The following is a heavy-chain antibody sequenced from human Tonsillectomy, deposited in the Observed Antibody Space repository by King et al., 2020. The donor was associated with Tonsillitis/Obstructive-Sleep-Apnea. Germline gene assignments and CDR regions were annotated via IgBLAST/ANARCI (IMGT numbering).Heavy chain of an antibody. CDR2: IKKDGSEK. CDR1: GFTFSSYW. J-gene: IGHJ3*02. Sequence: VQLVESGGGLVQPGGSLRLSCAASGFTFSSYWMTWFRQAPGKGLEWVANIKKDGSEKYYVDSVKGRFTISRDNSKNSLYLQMNSLRAEDTAVDYCARGAIQIWSADAFDIWGQGTMVTVSS. V-gene: IGHV3-7*04. CDR3: ARGAIQIWSADAFDI. D-gene: IGHD5-18*01.